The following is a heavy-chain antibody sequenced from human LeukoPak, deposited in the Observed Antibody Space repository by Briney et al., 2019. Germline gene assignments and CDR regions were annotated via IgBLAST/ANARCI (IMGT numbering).Heavy chain of an antibody. CDR3: AKGKYYDILTGYKYYFDY. CDR1: GFTFSSYA. Sequence: GGSLRLSCAASGFTFSSYAMSWVRQAPGKGLEWVSAISGSGGSTYYADSVKGRFTISSDNSKNTLYLQMNSLRAEDTAVYYCAKGKYYDILTGYKYYFDYWGQGTLVTVSS. J-gene: IGHJ4*02. V-gene: IGHV3-23*01. D-gene: IGHD3-9*01. CDR2: ISGSGGST.